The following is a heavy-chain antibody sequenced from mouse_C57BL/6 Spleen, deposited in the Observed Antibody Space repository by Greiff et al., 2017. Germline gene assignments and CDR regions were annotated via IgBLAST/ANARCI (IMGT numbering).Heavy chain of an antibody. D-gene: IGHD2-1*01. J-gene: IGHJ2*01. Sequence: QVQLQQSGAELARPGASVKLSCKASGYTFTSYGISWVKQRTGQGLEWIGEIYPRSGNTYYNEKFKGKATLTADKSSSTAYMELRSLTSEDSAVYFCAREAYGTIYFDYWGQGTTLTVSS. CDR3: AREAYGTIYFDY. CDR2: IYPRSGNT. V-gene: IGHV1-81*01. CDR1: GYTFTSYG.